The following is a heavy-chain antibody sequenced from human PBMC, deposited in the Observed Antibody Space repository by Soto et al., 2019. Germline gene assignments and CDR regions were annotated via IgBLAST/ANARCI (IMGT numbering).Heavy chain of an antibody. Sequence: ASVKVSCKASGYTFTGYYMHWVRQAPGQGLEGMGWINPNSGGTNYAQKFQGWVTMTRDTSISTAYMELSRLRSDDTAVYYCATDWSGAIALDPWGQGTLVTVSS. CDR3: ATDWSGAIALDP. V-gene: IGHV1-2*04. CDR2: INPNSGGT. J-gene: IGHJ5*02. D-gene: IGHD2-21*01. CDR1: GYTFTGYY.